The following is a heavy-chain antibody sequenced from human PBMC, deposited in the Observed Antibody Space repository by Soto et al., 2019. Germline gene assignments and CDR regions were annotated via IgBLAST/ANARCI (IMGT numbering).Heavy chain of an antibody. CDR3: ARGKGMEENYYYYGLDI. V-gene: IGHV1-3*01. Sequence: AVKVSGEASGCTFTTHAMHWVRQAPGQSLEWMGWINGGTGQTKHSQRFQGRVNITRDTSASTAYMELSSLRSEDTAVYYCARGKGMEENYYYYGLDIWGQGTTVTV. CDR1: GCTFTTHA. CDR2: INGGTGQT. J-gene: IGHJ6*02. D-gene: IGHD1-1*01.